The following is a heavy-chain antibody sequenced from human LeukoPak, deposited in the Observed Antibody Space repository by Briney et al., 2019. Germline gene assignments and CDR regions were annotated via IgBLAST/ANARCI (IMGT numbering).Heavy chain of an antibody. J-gene: IGHJ4*02. CDR1: GFTFSNYW. V-gene: IGHV3-33*08. CDR2: IWYDGSNK. Sequence: GGSLRLSCVASGFTFSNYWMSWVRQAPGKGLEWVAVIWYDGSNKYYADSVKGRFTISRDNSKNTLYLQMNSLRAEDTAVYYCARENSSEAATDYWGQGTLVTVSS. D-gene: IGHD3-22*01. CDR3: ARENSSEAATDY.